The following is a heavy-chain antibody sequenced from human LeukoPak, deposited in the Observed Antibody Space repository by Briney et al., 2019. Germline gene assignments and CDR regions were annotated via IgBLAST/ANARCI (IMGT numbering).Heavy chain of an antibody. V-gene: IGHV3-48*04. CDR1: GFTFSSYG. J-gene: IGHJ4*02. D-gene: IGHD2-21*02. Sequence: GGSLRLSCAASGFTFSSYGRNWVRQAPGKGLEWVSYISASSDSIYYADSVKGRFTISRDNAKNSLFLQMNSLRAEDTAVYYCARDLYEVTEPLVDYWGQGTLVTVSS. CDR2: ISASSDSI. CDR3: ARDLYEVTEPLVDY.